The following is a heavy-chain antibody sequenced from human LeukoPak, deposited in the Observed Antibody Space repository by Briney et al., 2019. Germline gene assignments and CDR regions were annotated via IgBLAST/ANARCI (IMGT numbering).Heavy chain of an antibody. CDR1: GFSFSNYA. CDR2: IVGSIGST. J-gene: IGHJ4*02. Sequence: GGSLRLSCAASGFSFSNYAMSWVRQGPGKRREWVSAIVGSIGSTFYTDSVKGRFTISRDNSKNTLSLQMNSLSVEDTAVYYCVKDFVVVPGLVNYFDSWGQGTLVTVSS. CDR3: VKDFVVVPGLVNYFDS. V-gene: IGHV3-23*01. D-gene: IGHD2-2*01.